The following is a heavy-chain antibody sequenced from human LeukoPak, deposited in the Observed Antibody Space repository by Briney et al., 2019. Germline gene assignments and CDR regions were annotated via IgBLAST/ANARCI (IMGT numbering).Heavy chain of an antibody. CDR2: ISAYNGNT. V-gene: IGHV1-18*01. D-gene: IGHD3-10*01. J-gene: IGHJ4*02. CDR1: GYTFTSYG. CDR3: ARDRDYYGSGSLVDY. Sequence: ASVKVSCKASGYTFTSYGISWVRQAPGQGLEWMGWISAYNGNTNYAQKLQGRVTMTTDTSTSTAYMELRSLRSDDTAVYYCARDRDYYGSGSLVDYWGQGTLVTVSS.